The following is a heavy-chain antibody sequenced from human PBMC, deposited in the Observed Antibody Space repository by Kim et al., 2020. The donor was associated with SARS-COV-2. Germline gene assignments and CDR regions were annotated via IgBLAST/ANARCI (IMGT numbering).Heavy chain of an antibody. Sequence: GGSLRLSGAASGFTFSSYSMNWVRQAPGKGLEWVSYISSSSSTIYYADSVKGRFTISRDNAKNSLYLQMNSLRAEDTAVYYCASQEDRYCSSTSCYEYYYYGMDVWGQGTTVTVSS. V-gene: IGHV3-48*04. CDR1: GFTFSSYS. CDR3: ASQEDRYCSSTSCYEYYYYGMDV. J-gene: IGHJ6*02. CDR2: ISSSSSTI. D-gene: IGHD2-2*01.